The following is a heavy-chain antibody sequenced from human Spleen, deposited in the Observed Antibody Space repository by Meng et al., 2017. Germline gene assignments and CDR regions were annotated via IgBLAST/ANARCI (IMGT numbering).Heavy chain of an antibody. D-gene: IGHD3-9*01. CDR1: GFTFSSYA. Sequence: GGSLRLSCAASGFTFSSYAMHWVRQAPGKGLEWVSSITSGSSHIYYADSVRGRFTNSRDNAKNSLYLQMNSLTAEDTAVYYCAKVCYDILSGYHDAFDIWGQGTMVTVSS. V-gene: IGHV3-21*04. CDR3: AKVCYDILSGYHDAFDI. J-gene: IGHJ3*02. CDR2: ITSGSSHI.